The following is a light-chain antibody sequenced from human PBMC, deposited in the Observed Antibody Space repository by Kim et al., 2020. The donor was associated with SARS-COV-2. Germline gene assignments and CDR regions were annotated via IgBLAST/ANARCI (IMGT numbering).Light chain of an antibody. CDR2: DND. CDR1: SSIIENNY. Sequence: PGQKVTNSGSGSSSIIENNYICWYQQLPGTAPKLLIYDNDKRPSGIPDRFSAAKSGTSATLGITGLQTGDEADYYRGTWDSRLSVVFGGGTKLTVL. J-gene: IGLJ2*01. CDR3: GTWDSRLSVV. V-gene: IGLV1-51*01.